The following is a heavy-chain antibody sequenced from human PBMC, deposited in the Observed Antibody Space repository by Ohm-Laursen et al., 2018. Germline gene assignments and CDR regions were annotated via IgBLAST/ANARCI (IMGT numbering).Heavy chain of an antibody. CDR1: GGSVSSGSYY. D-gene: IGHD2-15*01. J-gene: IGHJ4*02. Sequence: TLSLTCTVSGGSVSSGSYYWSWIRQPPGKGLEWIGYIYYSGSTNYNPSLKSRVTISVDTSKNQFSLKLSSVTAADTAVYYCAKTNWGDIVVVVAAFDYWGQGTLVTVSS. V-gene: IGHV4-61*01. CDR2: IYYSGST. CDR3: AKTNWGDIVVVVAAFDY.